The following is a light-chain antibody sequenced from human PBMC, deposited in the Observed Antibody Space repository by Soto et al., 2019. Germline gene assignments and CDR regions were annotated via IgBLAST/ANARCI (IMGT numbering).Light chain of an antibody. J-gene: IGKJ4*01. CDR3: QQSYETPLT. Sequence: DIQMTQSPSSLSASVGDRVTVTCRASRSISWYLSWYQQKPGKAPKLLIYRASRLQSGVPSRFSGSGSGTYFTLTITNLQPEDFATYSCQQSYETPLTFGGGTKVEI. CDR1: RSISWY. CDR2: RAS. V-gene: IGKV1-39*01.